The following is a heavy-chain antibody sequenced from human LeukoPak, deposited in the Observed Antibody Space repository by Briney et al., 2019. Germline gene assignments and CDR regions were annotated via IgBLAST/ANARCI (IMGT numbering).Heavy chain of an antibody. Sequence: GGSLRLSCAASGFTFRTYAMSWVRQAPGKGLEWVSGISDSGDGTYYAESVKGRFTISRDNSRNTLYLQMNSPRAEDTAVYYCAILPGYSSGWYEVNYWGQGTLVTVSS. CDR3: AILPGYSSGWYEVNY. CDR1: GFTFRTYA. V-gene: IGHV3-23*01. J-gene: IGHJ4*02. D-gene: IGHD6-13*01. CDR2: ISDSGDGT.